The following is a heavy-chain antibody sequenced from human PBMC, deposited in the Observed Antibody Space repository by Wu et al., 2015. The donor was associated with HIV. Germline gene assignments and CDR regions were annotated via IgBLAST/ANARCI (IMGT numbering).Heavy chain of an antibody. J-gene: IGHJ6*03. D-gene: IGHD3-3*01. CDR1: GYTFTGYY. CDR2: INPNSGDT. V-gene: IGHV1-2*02. Sequence: QVQPVQSGTEMKKSGASMKVSCQTSGYTFTGYYIHWVRQAPGQGLEWVGWINPNSGDTKFAQTFKDRVIMTRDTSTTTVNLVLANLRHNDTATYYCARDWQYQVTFGDYYMDIWGNGTTVIVS. CDR3: ARDWQYQVTFGDYYMDI.